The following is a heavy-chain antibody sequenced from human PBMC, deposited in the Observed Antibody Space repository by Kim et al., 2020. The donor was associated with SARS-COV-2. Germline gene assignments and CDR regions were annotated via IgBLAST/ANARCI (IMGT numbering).Heavy chain of an antibody. CDR1: GYTFTSYG. CDR3: ASLGSSGQYVGGNYYYYGMDV. CDR2: ISAYNGNT. J-gene: IGHJ6*02. Sequence: ASVKVSCKASGYTFTSYGISWVRQAPGQGLEWMGWISAYNGNTNYAQKLQGRVTMTTDTSTSTAYMELRSLRSDDTAVYYCASLGSSGQYVGGNYYYYGMDVWGQGTTVTVSS. V-gene: IGHV1-18*01. D-gene: IGHD3-22*01.